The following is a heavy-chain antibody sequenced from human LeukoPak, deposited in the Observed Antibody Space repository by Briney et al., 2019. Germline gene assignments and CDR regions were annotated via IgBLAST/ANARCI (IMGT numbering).Heavy chain of an antibody. J-gene: IGHJ3*02. CDR2: INWNGGST. V-gene: IGHV3-20*04. Sequence: GGSLRLSCAASGFTFDDYGMTWVRQTPGKGLEWVSGINWNGGSTGYADSVKGRFTISRDNANNSLYLQMNSLRAEDTAVYYCARVGTPRGRWFGEVYAFDIWGQGTMVTVSS. CDR1: GFTFDDYG. D-gene: IGHD3-10*01. CDR3: ARVGTPRGRWFGEVYAFDI.